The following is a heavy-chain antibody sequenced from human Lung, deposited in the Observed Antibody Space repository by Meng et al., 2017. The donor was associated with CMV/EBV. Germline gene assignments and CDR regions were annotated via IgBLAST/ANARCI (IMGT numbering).Heavy chain of an antibody. CDR1: GYTFTGYH. CDR2: INPNSGGT. D-gene: IGHD2-2*01. V-gene: IGHV1-2*02. J-gene: IGHJ6*02. CDR3: ARDRVPAAFRDYGMDV. Sequence: ASXXVSXKASGYTFTGYHMHWVRQAPGQGLEWMGWINPNSGGTNYAQKFQGRVTMTRDTSISTAYMELSRLRSDDTAVYYCARDRVPAAFRDYGMDVWGQGTTVTVSS.